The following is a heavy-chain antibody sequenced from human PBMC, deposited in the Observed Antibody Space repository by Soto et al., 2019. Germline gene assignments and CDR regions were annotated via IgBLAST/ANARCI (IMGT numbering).Heavy chain of an antibody. CDR2: ISSNGGST. CDR1: GFTFSSYA. V-gene: IGHV3-64D*08. CDR3: VKGGVTTQVGYYFDY. Sequence: GGSLRLSCSASGFTFSSYAMHWVRQAPGKGLEYVSAISSNGGSTYYADSVKGRFTISRDNSKNTLYLQMSSLRAEDTAVYYCVKGGVTTQVGYYFDYWGQGTLVTVSS. J-gene: IGHJ4*02. D-gene: IGHD4-17*01.